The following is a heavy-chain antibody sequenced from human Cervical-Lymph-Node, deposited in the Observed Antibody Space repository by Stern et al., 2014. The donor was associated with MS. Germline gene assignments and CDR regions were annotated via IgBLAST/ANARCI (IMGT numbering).Heavy chain of an antibody. Sequence: EMQLVESGGGLIQPGGSLRLSCAAPGFTVSNNYMSWVRQAPGKGLEWVSLIYTDDSTYYAVSVKRRFTISRDSSKNKLFLQMNSLRAEDTAVYYCARAIFGVNTAAMAPDAFDTWGQGTRVTVSS. CDR2: IYTDDST. J-gene: IGHJ3*02. CDR3: ARAIFGVNTAAMAPDAFDT. V-gene: IGHV3-53*01. CDR1: GFTVSNNY. D-gene: IGHD3-3*01.